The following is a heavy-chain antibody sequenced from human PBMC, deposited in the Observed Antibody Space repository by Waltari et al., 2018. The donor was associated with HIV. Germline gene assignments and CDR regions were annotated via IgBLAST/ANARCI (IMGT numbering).Heavy chain of an antibody. J-gene: IGHJ4*02. V-gene: IGHV3-23*01. CDR3: AKDNRDPLGTLWY. CDR1: GFTFSSCA. CDR2: ISGSGGST. D-gene: IGHD2-21*01. Sequence: EVQLLESGGGLVQPGGSLRLSCAALGFTFSSCAMVWFRQAPGRGLEWVSCISGSGGSTYYADSVKGRFTISRDNSKNTLYLQMNSLRAEDTAVYYGAKDNRDPLGTLWYWGQGTLVTVSS.